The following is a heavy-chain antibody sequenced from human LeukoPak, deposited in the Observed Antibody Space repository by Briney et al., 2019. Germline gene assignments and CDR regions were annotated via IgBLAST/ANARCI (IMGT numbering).Heavy chain of an antibody. D-gene: IGHD1-14*01. CDR2: IKQNGSEK. Sequence: GGSLRLSCAASGFTFSSYWMSWVRQAPGKGLEWVANIKQNGSEKYYVDSVKGRFTISRDNAKNSLYLQMNSLRAEDTAVYYCSRTYYYYYMDVWGKGTTVTISS. CDR3: SRTYYYYYMDV. V-gene: IGHV3-7*01. CDR1: GFTFSSYW. J-gene: IGHJ6*03.